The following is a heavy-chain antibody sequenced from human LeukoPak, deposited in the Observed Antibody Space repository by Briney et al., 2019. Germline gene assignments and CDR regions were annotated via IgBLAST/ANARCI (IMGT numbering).Heavy chain of an antibody. J-gene: IGHJ4*02. CDR3: ARNHLGLGL. CDR2: INTRNGNA. CDR1: GYTFTTYE. D-gene: IGHD3-16*01. Sequence: GASAKVSCKASGYTFTTYEIIWVRQAPGQGLEWMGWINTRNGNANYAHQLQDRVTMTTDTSTSTSYMELASLRFDDTAIYYCARNHLGLGLWGQGTLVTVS. V-gene: IGHV1-18*01.